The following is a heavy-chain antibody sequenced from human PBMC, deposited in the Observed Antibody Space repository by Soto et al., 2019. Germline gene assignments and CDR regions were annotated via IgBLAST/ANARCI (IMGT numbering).Heavy chain of an antibody. CDR1: GYTITSYS. D-gene: IGHD6-19*01. Sequence: GASVKVSCKASGYTITSYSIHWVRQAPGQRLEGMGKTTPTGDSTNHAQKFQARVPMTSDTSTSTVYMELSSLRSEDTAVYYCARDEAIAVAGTHKVRFDPWGQGTLVTVSS. CDR3: ARDEAIAVAGTHKVRFDP. CDR2: TTPTGDST. J-gene: IGHJ5*02. V-gene: IGHV1-46*03.